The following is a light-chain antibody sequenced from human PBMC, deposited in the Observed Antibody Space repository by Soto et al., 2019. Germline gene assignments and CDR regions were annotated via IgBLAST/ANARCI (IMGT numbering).Light chain of an antibody. V-gene: IGLV2-8*01. CDR2: EVS. J-gene: IGLJ2*01. Sequence: QSALTQPPSASGSPGQSVTISCTGTSSDVGGYNYVSWYQQYPGKAPKLMIYEVSKGPSGVPDRFSGSQSGNTASLTVSGLQAEDEADYYCSSYAGSNTFIFGAGTKLTVL. CDR3: SSYAGSNTFI. CDR1: SSDVGGYNY.